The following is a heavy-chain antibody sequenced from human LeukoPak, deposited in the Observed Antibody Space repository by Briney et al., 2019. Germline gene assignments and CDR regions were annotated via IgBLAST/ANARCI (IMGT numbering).Heavy chain of an antibody. V-gene: IGHV4-4*02. CDR1: GGSISSSNW. CDR3: ASLGRMAAIGTEH. D-gene: IGHD6-13*01. J-gene: IGHJ4*02. CDR2: IDYSGTT. Sequence: SGTLSLTCAVSGGSISSSNWWSWVRQPPGKGLQWIGSIDYSGTTYDNPSVKSRVTISLDTSKNQFSLKLSSVAAADTAVYYCASLGRMAAIGTEHWGQGTLVTVSS.